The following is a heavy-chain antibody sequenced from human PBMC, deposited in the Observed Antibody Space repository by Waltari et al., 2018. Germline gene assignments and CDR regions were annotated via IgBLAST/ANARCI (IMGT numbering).Heavy chain of an antibody. J-gene: IGHJ6*02. CDR2: ISPDTGDM. D-gene: IGHD6-19*01. CDR3: VRESSGWFAMDV. CDR1: GYWFTNYG. Sequence: QAQLVQSGPEVKKPGASVRLSCKASGYWFTNYGIGWVRQAPGQGLEWMGWISPDTGDMTYAQNLQGRVTVTADTSTGTAHMDLRSLKSEDTAVYYCVRESSGWFAMDVWGQGTTVTVSS. V-gene: IGHV1-18*04.